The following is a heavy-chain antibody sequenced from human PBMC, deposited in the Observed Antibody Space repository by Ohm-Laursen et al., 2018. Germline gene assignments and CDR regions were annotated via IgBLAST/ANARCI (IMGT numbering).Heavy chain of an antibody. J-gene: IGHJ4*02. CDR3: ARDPVRGLTDY. CDR1: GFSFSSYW. V-gene: IGHV3-7*01. Sequence: SLRLSCAASGFSFSSYWMAWVRQTPGKGLEWVANINRDGGSESYVDSVQGRFTISRDNAKNLLYLQMNSLRAEDTAVYHCARDPVRGLTDYWGQGTQVTVSS. D-gene: IGHD3-16*01. CDR2: INRDGGSE.